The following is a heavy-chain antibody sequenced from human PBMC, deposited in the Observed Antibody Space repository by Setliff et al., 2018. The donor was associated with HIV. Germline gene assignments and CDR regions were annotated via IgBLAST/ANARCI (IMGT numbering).Heavy chain of an antibody. CDR3: AKDRLLDGSSWYYLDY. V-gene: IGHV3-30*02. CDR2: IRYDGSDK. J-gene: IGHJ4*02. D-gene: IGHD6-13*01. Sequence: QPGGSLRLSCEISGFTFSNYGMHWVRQAPGKGLEWVAFIRYDGSDKYYVDSVKGRFTVSRDNSKNTLYLQMNSLRPEDTALYYCAKDRLLDGSSWYYLDYWGQGTLVTVSS. CDR1: GFTFSNYG.